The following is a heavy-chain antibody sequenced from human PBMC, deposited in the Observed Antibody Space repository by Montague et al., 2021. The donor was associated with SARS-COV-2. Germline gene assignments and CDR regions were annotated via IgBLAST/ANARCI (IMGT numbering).Heavy chain of an antibody. CDR3: AREYSSGWFGRGEYYFDY. CDR2: XDWXDDK. Sequence: PALVKPTQTLTLTCTFSGFSLSTSGMCVSWIRQPPGKALEWLARXDWXDDKYYSTSLKTRHTISKDTSKNQVVLTMTNMDPVDTATYYCAREYSSGWFGRGEYYFDYWGQGTLVTVSS. V-gene: IGHV2-70*11. J-gene: IGHJ4*02. D-gene: IGHD6-19*01. CDR1: GFSLSTSGMC.